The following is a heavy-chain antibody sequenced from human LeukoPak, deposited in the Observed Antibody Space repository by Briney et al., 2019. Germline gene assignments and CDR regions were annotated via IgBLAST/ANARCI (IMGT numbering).Heavy chain of an antibody. V-gene: IGHV3-30*04. Sequence: QPGGSLRLSCAASGFTFSSYAMHWVRQAPGKGLEWVAVISYDGSNKYYADSVKGRFTISRDNSKNTLYLQMNSLRAEDTAVYYCAKGDRYYYDMDVWGNGTTVIISS. CDR3: AKGDRYYYDMDV. CDR1: GFTFSSYA. D-gene: IGHD1-14*01. J-gene: IGHJ6*03. CDR2: ISYDGSNK.